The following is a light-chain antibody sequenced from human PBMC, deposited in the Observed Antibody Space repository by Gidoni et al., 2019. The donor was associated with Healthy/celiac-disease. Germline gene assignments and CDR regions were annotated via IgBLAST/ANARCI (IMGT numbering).Light chain of an antibody. J-gene: IGKJ1*01. Sequence: DIQMTQSPSTLSASVGDRVTIPCRSSQSISSWLAWYQPKPGKAPKLLIYKASSLESGVPSRFSGSGSGTEFTLTISSLQPGDFATYYCQQYNSYSPWTFGQGTKVEIK. V-gene: IGKV1-5*03. CDR1: QSISSW. CDR2: KAS. CDR3: QQYNSYSPWT.